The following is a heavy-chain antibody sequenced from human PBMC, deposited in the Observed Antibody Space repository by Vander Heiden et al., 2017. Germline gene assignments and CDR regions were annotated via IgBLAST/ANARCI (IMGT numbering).Heavy chain of an antibody. Sequence: EVRLVETGGSLIQPGWSLSLTGAASGFTVSSDYMSRVRQAPGKGLESVSVIYTGGSAYYADSVKGRFTISRDNSKNTLYLQMSSLRVEDTAFYYCARGYGDYWGQGTLVTVSS. CDR2: IYTGGSA. D-gene: IGHD4-17*01. V-gene: IGHV3-53*02. CDR3: ARGYGDY. J-gene: IGHJ4*02. CDR1: GFTVSSDY.